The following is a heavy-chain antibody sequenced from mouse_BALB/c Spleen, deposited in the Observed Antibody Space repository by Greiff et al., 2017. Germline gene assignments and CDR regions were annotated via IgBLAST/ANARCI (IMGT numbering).Heavy chain of an antibody. CDR2: ISCYNGAT. CDR1: GYSFTGYY. J-gene: IGHJ2*01. V-gene: IGHV1S34*01. Sequence: LVKTGASVKISCKASGYSFTGYYMHWVKQSHGKSLEWIGYISCYNGATSYNQKFKGKATFTVDTSSSTAYMQFNSLTSEDSAVYYCARGDTTVVATSRFDYWGQGTTLTVSS. CDR3: ARGDTTVVATSRFDY. D-gene: IGHD1-1*01.